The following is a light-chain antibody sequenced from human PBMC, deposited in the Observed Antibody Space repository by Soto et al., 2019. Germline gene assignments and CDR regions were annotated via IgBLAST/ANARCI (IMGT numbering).Light chain of an antibody. V-gene: IGLV2-14*01. Sequence: QSALTQPASVSGSLGQSITISCTGTSSDVGGYNSVSWYQQHPGKVPKLLICEVTNRPSGVSKRFSGSKSGNTASLTISGLQAEDEADYYCSSYTSTSQGVFGGGTKLTVL. J-gene: IGLJ3*02. CDR3: SSYTSTSQGV. CDR2: EVT. CDR1: SSDVGGYNS.